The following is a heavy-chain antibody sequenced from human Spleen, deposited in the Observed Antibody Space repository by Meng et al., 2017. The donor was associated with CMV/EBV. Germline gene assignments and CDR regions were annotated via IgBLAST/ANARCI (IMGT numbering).Heavy chain of an antibody. Sequence: GESLKISCAASGFSFRSFGMHWVRQAPGKGMECVAFIQYDGGSQHYLDSVKGRFTISRDNAKNTLFLQMNSLTTEDTAVYYCAWEDYYYGMDVWGQGTTVTVSS. D-gene: IGHD1-26*01. CDR3: AWEDYYYGMDV. CDR1: GFSFRSFG. V-gene: IGHV3-30*02. J-gene: IGHJ6*02. CDR2: IQYDGGSQ.